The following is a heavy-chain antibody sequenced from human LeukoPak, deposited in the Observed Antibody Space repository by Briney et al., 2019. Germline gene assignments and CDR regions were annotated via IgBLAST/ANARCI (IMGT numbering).Heavy chain of an antibody. CDR3: ARRTYYDTLTGYKYWYFDL. Sequence: SETLSLTCTVSGGSISSYYWSWVRQPPGKGLQWIGYINYSGNSDYNPSLQSRVTMSVDTPKNQFSLKLNSVTAADTAVYYCARRTYYDTLTGYKYWYFDLWGRGTLVTVSS. CDR2: INYSGNS. CDR1: GGSISSYY. D-gene: IGHD3-9*01. J-gene: IGHJ2*01. V-gene: IGHV4-59*01.